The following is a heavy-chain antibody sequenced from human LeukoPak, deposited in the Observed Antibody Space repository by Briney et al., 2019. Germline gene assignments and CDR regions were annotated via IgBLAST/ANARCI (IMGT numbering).Heavy chain of an antibody. Sequence: SETLSLTCAVYGGSFSGYYWSWIRQPPGKGLEWIGEINHSGSTNYNPSLKSRVTISVDTSKNQFSLKLSSVTAADTAVYYCARVGAVIRSSGYREPNNYFDYWGQGTLVTVSS. J-gene: IGHJ4*02. CDR1: GGSFSGYY. CDR2: INHSGST. D-gene: IGHD3-22*01. V-gene: IGHV4-34*01. CDR3: ARVGAVIRSSGYREPNNYFDY.